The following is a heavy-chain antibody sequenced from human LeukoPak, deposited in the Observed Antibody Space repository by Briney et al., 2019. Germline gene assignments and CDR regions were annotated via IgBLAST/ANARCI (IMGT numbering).Heavy chain of an antibody. D-gene: IGHD6-13*01. CDR2: INHSGST. Sequence: SETLSLTCAVYGGSFSGYYWSWIRQPPGKGLEWIGEINHSGSTNYNPSLKSRVTISVDTSKNQFSLKLSSVTAADTAVYYCAKDRIAAAGILFDYWGQGTLVTVSS. V-gene: IGHV4-34*01. CDR1: GGSFSGYY. CDR3: AKDRIAAAGILFDY. J-gene: IGHJ4*02.